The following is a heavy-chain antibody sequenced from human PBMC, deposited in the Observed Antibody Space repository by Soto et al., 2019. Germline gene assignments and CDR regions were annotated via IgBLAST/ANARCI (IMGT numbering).Heavy chain of an antibody. CDR2: INPNSGGT. D-gene: IGHD3-22*01. J-gene: IGHJ5*02. V-gene: IGHV1-2*02. CDR1: GYTFTGYY. Sequence: SVKVSCKASGYTFTGYYMHWVRQAPGQGLEWMGWINPNSGGTNYAQKFQGRVTMTRDTSISTAYMELSRLRSDDTAVYYCARDPSVTPKYYYDSSGYYCWFDPWGQGTLVTVSS. CDR3: ARDPSVTPKYYYDSSGYYCWFDP.